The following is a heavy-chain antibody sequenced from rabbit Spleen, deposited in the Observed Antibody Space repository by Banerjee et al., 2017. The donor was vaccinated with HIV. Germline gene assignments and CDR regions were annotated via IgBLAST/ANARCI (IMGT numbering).Heavy chain of an antibody. CDR1: GFSFSSHLY. Sequence: QQQLEESGGDLVKPEGSLTLTCTASGFSFSSHLYMCWVRQAPGKGLELIACIYGATGSCASYANWARGRFTISKTSSTTVTLQMPSLTVADTATYWCARAANNIGYCAGLWGPGTLVTVS. J-gene: IGHJ4*01. V-gene: IGHV1S45*01. CDR2: IYGATGSCA. D-gene: IGHD1-1*01. CDR3: ARAANNIGYCAGL.